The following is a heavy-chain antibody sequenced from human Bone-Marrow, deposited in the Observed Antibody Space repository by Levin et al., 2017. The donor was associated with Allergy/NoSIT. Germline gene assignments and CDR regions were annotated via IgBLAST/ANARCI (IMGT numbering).Heavy chain of an antibody. CDR1: GFTFSDYY. CDR3: ARKRVGATENWFDP. Sequence: KTGGSLRLSCAASGFTFSDYYMSWIRQAPGKGLEWVSYISSSGSTIYYADSVKGRFTISRDNAKNSLYLQMNSLRAEDTAVYYCARKRVGATENWFDPWGQGTLVTVST. CDR2: ISSSGSTI. D-gene: IGHD1-26*01. J-gene: IGHJ5*02. V-gene: IGHV3-11*01.